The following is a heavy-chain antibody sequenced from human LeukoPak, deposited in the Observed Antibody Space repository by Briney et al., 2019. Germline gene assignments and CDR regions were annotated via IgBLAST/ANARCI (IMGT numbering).Heavy chain of an antibody. J-gene: IGHJ3*02. CDR3: AREKTYYYDSSVRDPDAFDI. CDR2: IYTSGST. D-gene: IGHD3-22*01. V-gene: IGHV4-4*07. Sequence: SETLSLTCTVSGGSISSYYWSWIRQPAGKGLEWIGRIYTSGSTDYNPSLKSRVTMSVDTSKNQFSLKLSSVTAADTAVYYCAREKTYYYDSSVRDPDAFDIWGQGTMVTVSS. CDR1: GGSISSYY.